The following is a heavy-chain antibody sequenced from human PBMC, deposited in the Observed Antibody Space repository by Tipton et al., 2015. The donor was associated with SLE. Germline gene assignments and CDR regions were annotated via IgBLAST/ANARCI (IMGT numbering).Heavy chain of an antibody. D-gene: IGHD2-21*01. CDR3: ARHTAEKLLYYYYYMDV. V-gene: IGHV4-34*01. Sequence: TLSLTCAVFGGSFYGGSFSGYYWSWIRQRPGKGLEWIGEIKDRGSTYYNPSPKSRVTISVDTSKNQVSLKLSSVTAADTAMYFCARHTAEKLLYYYYYMDVWGNGTTVTVSS. J-gene: IGHJ6*03. CDR2: IKDRGST. CDR1: GGSFSGYY.